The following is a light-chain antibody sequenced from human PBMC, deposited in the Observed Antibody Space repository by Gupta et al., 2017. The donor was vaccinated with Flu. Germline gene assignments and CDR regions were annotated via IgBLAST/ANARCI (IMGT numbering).Light chain of an antibody. CDR2: SAS. CDR1: QSFSSTY. Sequence: EIVLTQSPVTLSLSPGERATLSCRASQSFSSTYLAWYQQKPGQAPRLLIYSASNRAAGVPVRFSGSGSGTDFTLTISRLEPEDFAVYYCQQYSTSLRTFGQGTKVEIK. J-gene: IGKJ1*01. CDR3: QQYSTSLRT. V-gene: IGKV3-20*01.